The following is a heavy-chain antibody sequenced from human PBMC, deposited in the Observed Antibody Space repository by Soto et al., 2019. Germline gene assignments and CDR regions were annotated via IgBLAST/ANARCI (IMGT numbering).Heavy chain of an antibody. J-gene: IGHJ4*02. V-gene: IGHV3-15*01. D-gene: IGHD2-2*02. CDR3: TTGLYCSSTSCYTGPDY. Sequence: GGSLRLSCAASGFTFSNAWMSWVRQAPGKGLEWVGRIKSKTDGGTTDYAAPVKGRFTISRDDSKNTLYLQMNSLKTEDTAVYYCTTGLYCSSTSCYTGPDYWGQGTLVTVSS. CDR1: GFTFSNAW. CDR2: IKSKTDGGTT.